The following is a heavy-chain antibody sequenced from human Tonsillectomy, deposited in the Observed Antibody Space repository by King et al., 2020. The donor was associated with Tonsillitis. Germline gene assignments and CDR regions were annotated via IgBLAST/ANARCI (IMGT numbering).Heavy chain of an antibody. J-gene: IGHJ4*02. CDR1: GYTFTGYY. CDR3: ARDVGGYSYGLFNY. Sequence: VQLVESGAEVKKPGASVKVSCKASGYTFTGYYMHWVRQAPGQGLEWMGWINPNSGGTNYAQMFHARVTMTRDASVSTVYMELSRLRSDDTAVYYCARDVGGYSYGLFNYWGQGTLVTVSS. V-gene: IGHV1-2*02. D-gene: IGHD5-18*01. CDR2: INPNSGGT.